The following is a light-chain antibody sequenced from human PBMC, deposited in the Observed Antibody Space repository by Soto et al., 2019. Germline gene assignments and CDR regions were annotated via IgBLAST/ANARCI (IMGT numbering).Light chain of an antibody. J-gene: IGLJ3*02. Sequence: NFMLTQPHSVSESPGKTVTISCTRSSGSIANNYVQWYQQRPGSAPTTVIYEDNQRPSGVPDRFSASIDISSNSASLTISGLKPEDEADYYCQSYDSSNPVVFGGGTKLTVL. CDR3: QSYDSSNPVV. CDR2: EDN. CDR1: SGSIANNY. V-gene: IGLV6-57*04.